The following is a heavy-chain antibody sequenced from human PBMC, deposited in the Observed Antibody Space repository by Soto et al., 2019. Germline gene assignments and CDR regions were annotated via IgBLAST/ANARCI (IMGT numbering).Heavy chain of an antibody. D-gene: IGHD1-1*01. CDR3: ARHDAVPKLQNGMGV. J-gene: IGHJ6*02. CDR2: INPNSGGT. Sequence: ASVKVSCKASGYTFTDYYMHWVRQAPGQGLEWMGWINPNSGGTNYAQKFQGRVTMTRDTSISTAYMELSSVTAADTAVYYCARHDAVPKLQNGMGVWGQGTTVTVSS. V-gene: IGHV1-2*02. CDR1: GYTFTDYY.